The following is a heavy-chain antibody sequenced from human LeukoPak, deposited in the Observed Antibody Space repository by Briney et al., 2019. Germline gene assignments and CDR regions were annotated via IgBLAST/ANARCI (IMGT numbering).Heavy chain of an antibody. V-gene: IGHV1-46*01. CDR2: INPSGGST. CDR3: AREPHYYGSGSYQFNGMDV. D-gene: IGHD3-10*01. CDR1: GYTFTSYY. Sequence: ASVKVSCKASGYTFTSYYMHWVRQAPGQGLEWMGIINPSGGSTSYAQKFQGRVTMTRDTSTSTVYMELSSLRSEDTAVYYCAREPHYYGSGSYQFNGMDVWGQGTTVTVSS. J-gene: IGHJ6*02.